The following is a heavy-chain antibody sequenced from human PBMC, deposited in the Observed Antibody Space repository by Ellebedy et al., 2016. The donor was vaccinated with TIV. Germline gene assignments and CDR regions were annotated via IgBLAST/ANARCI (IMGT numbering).Heavy chain of an antibody. V-gene: IGHV3-30*18. CDR3: AKDHSYYGSGSPRRYYFDY. D-gene: IGHD3-10*01. CDR1: GFTFSSYS. CDR2: ISYDGSNK. J-gene: IGHJ4*02. Sequence: GGSLRLSXAASGFTFSSYSMNWVRQAPGKGLEWVAVISYDGSNKYYADSVKGRFTISRDNSKNTLYLQMNSLRAEDTAVYYCAKDHSYYGSGSPRRYYFDYWGQGTLVTVSS.